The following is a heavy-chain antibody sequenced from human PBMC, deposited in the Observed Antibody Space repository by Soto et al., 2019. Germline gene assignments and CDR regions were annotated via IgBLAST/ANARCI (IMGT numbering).Heavy chain of an antibody. CDR2: VRGSGGTT. CDR3: ARDIVAAVGSWGYYYYYGMDV. J-gene: IGHJ6*02. V-gene: IGHV3-23*01. Sequence: EVQLLESGGGLVQAGGSLRLSCAASGFTFSNYAMNWVRQAPGKGLEWVSGVRGSGGTTDYEDSVKGRFTVSRDISKNTLSVQMNSLRADDTAGYYCARDIVAAVGSWGYYYYYGMDVWGQGTTVTVSS. D-gene: IGHD6-13*01. CDR1: GFTFSNYA.